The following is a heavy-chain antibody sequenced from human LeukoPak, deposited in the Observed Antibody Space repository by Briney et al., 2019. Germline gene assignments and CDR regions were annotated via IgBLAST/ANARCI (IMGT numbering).Heavy chain of an antibody. J-gene: IGHJ2*01. CDR3: ARGRIAAAGKTFRYFDL. CDR1: GYTFTSYY. D-gene: IGHD6-13*01. Sequence: ASVKVSCKASGYTFTSYYMHWVRQAPGQGLEWMGVINPSGGSTSYAQKFQGRVTMTRDMSTSTVYMELSSLRSEDTAVYYCARGRIAAAGKTFRYFDLWGRGTLVTVSS. CDR2: INPSGGST. V-gene: IGHV1-46*01.